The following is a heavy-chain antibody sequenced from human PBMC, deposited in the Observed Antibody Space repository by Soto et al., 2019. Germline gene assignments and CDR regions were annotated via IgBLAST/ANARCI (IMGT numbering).Heavy chain of an antibody. J-gene: IGHJ6*02. D-gene: IGHD2-2*02. CDR1: GYTFTGYY. CDR2: INPNSGGT. Sequence: ASVKVSCKVSGYTFTGYYMHWVRQAPGQGLEWMGCINPNSGGTNYAQKFQGRVTMTRDTSISTAYMELSRLRSDDTAVYYCARSGYCSSTSCYTDYYYGMDVWGQGTTVTVSS. V-gene: IGHV1-2*02. CDR3: ARSGYCSSTSCYTDYYYGMDV.